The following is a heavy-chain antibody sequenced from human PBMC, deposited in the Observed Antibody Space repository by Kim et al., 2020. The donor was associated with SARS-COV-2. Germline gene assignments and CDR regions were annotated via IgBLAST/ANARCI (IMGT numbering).Heavy chain of an antibody. J-gene: IGHJ2*01. V-gene: IGHV3-23*01. CDR2: ISGSGGSV. Sequence: GGSLRLSCEASGFPFISFSMSWVRQAPGKGPEWVATISGSGGSVYYPDSVEGRFTVSRDNSRNTLYLHLTRLRVDDTALYYCAKDRILTRLAYWNFDLWG. D-gene: IGHD3-9*01. CDR1: GFPFISFS. CDR3: AKDRILTRLAYWNFDL.